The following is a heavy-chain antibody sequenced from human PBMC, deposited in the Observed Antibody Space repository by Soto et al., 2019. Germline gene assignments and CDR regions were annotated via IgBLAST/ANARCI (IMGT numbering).Heavy chain of an antibody. CDR3: ANKLGIDPFGSYGMDV. V-gene: IGHV1-69*01. Sequence: VELVQSGAEVKQPGSSVKVSCKASGGNFITFAISWVRQAPGQGLEWMGEIIPISSTTKSAQKFQGRVTISADGSSSTVHMELRSLKSEDTAIYFCANKLGIDPFGSYGMDVWGQGTTVTVSS. CDR1: GGNFITFA. D-gene: IGHD7-27*01. CDR2: IIPISSTT. J-gene: IGHJ6*02.